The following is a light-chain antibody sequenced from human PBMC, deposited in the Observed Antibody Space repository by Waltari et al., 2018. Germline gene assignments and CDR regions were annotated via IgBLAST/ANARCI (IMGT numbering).Light chain of an antibody. Sequence: DSVLTQTPLSLSVTPGQPASISCKSSQSLLHSDGRTYLYWYLHKPGQSPQPLIYGVSSRFSGVPDRFSGSGSGTDFTLEISRVEAGDVGIYYCMQGIHLPWTFGQGTKVEIK. CDR3: MQGIHLPWT. V-gene: IGKV2-29*02. J-gene: IGKJ1*01. CDR1: QSLLHSDGRTY. CDR2: GVS.